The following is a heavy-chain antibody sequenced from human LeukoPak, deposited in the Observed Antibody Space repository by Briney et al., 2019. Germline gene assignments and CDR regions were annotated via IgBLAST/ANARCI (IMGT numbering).Heavy chain of an antibody. V-gene: IGHV3-23*01. Sequence: GGSLRLSCAASGFTSSSYAMSWVRQAPGKGLEWVSAISGSGGSTYYADSVKGRFTISRDNSKNTLYLQMNSLRAEDTAVYYCAKDPESRRTFDYWGQGTLVTVSS. J-gene: IGHJ4*02. D-gene: IGHD1-14*01. CDR1: GFTSSSYA. CDR3: AKDPESRRTFDY. CDR2: ISGSGGST.